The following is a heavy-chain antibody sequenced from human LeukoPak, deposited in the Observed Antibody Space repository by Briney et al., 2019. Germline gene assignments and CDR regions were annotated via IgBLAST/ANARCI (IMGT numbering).Heavy chain of an antibody. CDR3: ARGRRDSSSWYWAFDI. CDR1: GYTLTELS. J-gene: IGHJ3*02. V-gene: IGHV1-24*01. Sequence: ASVKVSCKVSGYTLTELSMHWVRQAPGKGLEWMGGFDPEDGETIYAQKFQGRVTMTEDTSTDTAYMELSSLRSEDTAVYYCARGRRDSSSWYWAFDIWGQGTMVTVSS. D-gene: IGHD6-13*01. CDR2: FDPEDGET.